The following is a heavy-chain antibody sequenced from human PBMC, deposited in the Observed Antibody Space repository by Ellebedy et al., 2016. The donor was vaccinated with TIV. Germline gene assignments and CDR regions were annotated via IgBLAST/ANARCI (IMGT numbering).Heavy chain of an antibody. CDR1: GFTFSSFG. J-gene: IGHJ4*02. V-gene: IGHV3-33*06. CDR3: AKVATMIVRVTYFDY. D-gene: IGHD3-22*01. CDR2: IWNDGSYK. Sequence: GESLKISCAASGFTFSSFGMHWVRQAPGKGLEWVAVIWNDGSYKYYGDSVKGRFTISRDNSKNTVYLQMNSLRAEDTAVYHCAKVATMIVRVTYFDYWGQGALVTVSS.